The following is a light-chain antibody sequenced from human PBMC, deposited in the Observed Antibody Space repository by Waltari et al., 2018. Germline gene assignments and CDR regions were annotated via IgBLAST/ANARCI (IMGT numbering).Light chain of an antibody. J-gene: IGLJ1*01. Sequence: QSALTQPASVSGSPGQSITISCSGTDSDVGAYDFVSWYQQHPGKAPHLIIYEVSNRPSGMSNRFSASKSGNTASLTISGLQAEDEADYNCSSYTTSSAPGVFGTGTRVTVL. CDR2: EVS. CDR1: DSDVGAYDF. V-gene: IGLV2-14*01. CDR3: SSYTTSSAPGV.